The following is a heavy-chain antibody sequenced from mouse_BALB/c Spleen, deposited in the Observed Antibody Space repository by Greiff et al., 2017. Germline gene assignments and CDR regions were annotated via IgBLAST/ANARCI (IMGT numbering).Heavy chain of an antibody. J-gene: IGHJ3*01. Sequence: EVQGVESGGGLVKPGGSLKLSCAASGFTFSDYYMYWVRQTPEKRLEWVATISDGGSYTYYPDSVKGRFTISRDNAKNNLYLQMSSLKSEDTAMYYCARDGGDWFAYWGQGTLVTVSA. CDR1: GFTFSDYY. CDR3: ARDGGDWFAY. CDR2: ISDGGSYT. V-gene: IGHV5-4*02.